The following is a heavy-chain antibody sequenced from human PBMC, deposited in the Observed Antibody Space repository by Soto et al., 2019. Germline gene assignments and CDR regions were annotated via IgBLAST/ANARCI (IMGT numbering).Heavy chain of an antibody. V-gene: IGHV3-30*18. CDR1: GFTFSSYG. J-gene: IGHJ5*02. Sequence: QVQLVESGGGVVQPGRSLRLSCAASGFTFSSYGMHWVRQAPGKGLEWVAVISYDGSNKYYADSVKGRFTISRDNSKNTLYLQMNSLRPEDTAVYYCAKDANWNCFDPWGQGTLVIVSS. CDR3: AKDANWNCFDP. D-gene: IGHD7-27*01. CDR2: ISYDGSNK.